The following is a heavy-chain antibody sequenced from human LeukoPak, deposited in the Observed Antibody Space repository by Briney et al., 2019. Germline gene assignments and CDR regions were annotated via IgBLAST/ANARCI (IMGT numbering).Heavy chain of an antibody. D-gene: IGHD2-15*01. V-gene: IGHV3-7*03. CDR1: GFTFSNYW. CDR3: ATTQTFDY. J-gene: IGHJ4*02. Sequence: SGESLTLSCIASGFTFSNYWMSWVRQAPGKGLEWVANIKQDGSDKNYIDSVKGRFSISRDNAKSSLNLQMHNLRAEDTAVYYCATTQTFDYWGQGTLVTVPS. CDR2: IKQDGSDK.